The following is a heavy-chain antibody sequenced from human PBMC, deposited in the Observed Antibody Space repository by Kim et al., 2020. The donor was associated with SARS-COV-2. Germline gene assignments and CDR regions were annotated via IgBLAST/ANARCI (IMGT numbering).Heavy chain of an antibody. D-gene: IGHD1-7*01. J-gene: IGHJ4*02. Sequence: NYAQKFQGRVTITADKSTSTAYMELSSLRSEDTAVYYCARVGTRNYYFDYWGQGTLVTVSS. CDR3: ARVGTRNYYFDY. V-gene: IGHV1-69*04.